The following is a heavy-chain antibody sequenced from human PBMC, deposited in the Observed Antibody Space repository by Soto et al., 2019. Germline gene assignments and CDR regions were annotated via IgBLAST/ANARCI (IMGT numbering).Heavy chain of an antibody. D-gene: IGHD6-19*01. CDR3: ARLKTSGSYGLDV. J-gene: IGHJ6*02. V-gene: IGHV5-10-1*01. CDR1: GYSFSDNW. Sequence: GESLKISCKGSGYSFSDNWMGWVRQTPGKGLEWLGRIDPSDSYTNYSPSFQGHVTISADKSISTAYLQWSSLKASDTAMYYCARLKTSGSYGLDVWGQGTTVTVSS. CDR2: IDPSDSYT.